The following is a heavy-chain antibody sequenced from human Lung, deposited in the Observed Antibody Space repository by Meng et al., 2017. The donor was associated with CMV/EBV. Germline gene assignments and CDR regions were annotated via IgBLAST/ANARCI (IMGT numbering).Heavy chain of an antibody. V-gene: IGHV1-18*01. CDR1: GYSCGIVG. J-gene: IGHJ4*02. CDR2: IGADNGNT. Sequence: KAAGYSCGIVGITWVRQAPGQGLEWVGWIGADNGNTNYAQKFQGRVTLTTDTSTRTAYMDLGGLRSDDSAVYYCARAGAAVTTHFDFWGQGTLVTVSS. CDR3: ARAGAAVTTHFDF. D-gene: IGHD4-17*01.